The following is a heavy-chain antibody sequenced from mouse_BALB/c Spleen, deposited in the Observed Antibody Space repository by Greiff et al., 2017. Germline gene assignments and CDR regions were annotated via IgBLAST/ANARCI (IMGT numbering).Heavy chain of an antibody. Sequence: VQLKQSGPELVKPGASVKISCKASGYTFTDYNMHWVKQSHGKSLEWIGYIYPYNGGTGYNQKFKSKATLTVDNSSSTAYMELRSLTSEDSAVYYCARGGYYGSSPAWFAYWGQGTLVTVSA. D-gene: IGHD1-1*01. CDR1: GYTFTDYN. CDR2: IYPYNGGT. J-gene: IGHJ3*01. CDR3: ARGGYYGSSPAWFAY. V-gene: IGHV1S29*02.